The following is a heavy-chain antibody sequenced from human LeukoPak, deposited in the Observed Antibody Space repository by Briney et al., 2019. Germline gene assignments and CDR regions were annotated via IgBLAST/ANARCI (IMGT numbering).Heavy chain of an antibody. CDR1: GFTFSSYW. D-gene: IGHD3-3*01. J-gene: IGHJ4*02. Sequence: PGGSLRLSCAASGFTFSSYWMHWVRQAPGKGLVWVSHINSDGSTTNYADSVKGRFTISRDNAKNTLYLQMNSLRAEDTALYYCARRLEWLPNDYWGQGTLVTVSS. CDR2: INSDGSTT. V-gene: IGHV3-74*01. CDR3: ARRLEWLPNDY.